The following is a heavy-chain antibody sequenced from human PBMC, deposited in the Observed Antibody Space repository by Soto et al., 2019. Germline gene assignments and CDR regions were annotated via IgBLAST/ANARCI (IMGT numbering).Heavy chain of an antibody. D-gene: IGHD3-16*01. CDR1: GYSFSNYN. CDR3: ARDKVWGGFDI. J-gene: IGHJ3*02. V-gene: IGHV1-18*01. Sequence: QVPLVQSGPELKKPGASVKVSCKSSGYSFSNYNFCWVRQAPGQGLEWLGWISGYNGNTNYAQKLQGRVTLTTDSFTSTAYMELRSLRSAETAIYYCARDKVWGGFDIWGQGTMVTVSS. CDR2: ISGYNGNT.